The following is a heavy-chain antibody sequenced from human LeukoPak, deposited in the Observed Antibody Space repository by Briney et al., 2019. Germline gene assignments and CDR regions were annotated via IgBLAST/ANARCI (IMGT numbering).Heavy chain of an antibody. J-gene: IGHJ4*02. CDR2: MNPHSGKT. CDR3: TRQSFYGDYEFDY. Sequence: ASVKVSCKASGYPFNNYDINWVRQATGQGLEWMGWMNPHSGKTGYAQNFQGRVTMTRDTSISTAYMELSSLRSEDTAVYYCTRQSFYGDYEFDYWGQGTLVTVSS. D-gene: IGHD4-17*01. V-gene: IGHV1-8*01. CDR1: GYPFNNYD.